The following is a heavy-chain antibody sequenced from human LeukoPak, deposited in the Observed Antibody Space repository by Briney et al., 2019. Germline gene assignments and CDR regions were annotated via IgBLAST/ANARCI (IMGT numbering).Heavy chain of an antibody. Sequence: GGSLRLSCAASGFTFSSYSMNWVRQAPGKGLEWVSGISYSGDNTYYADSVKGRFTISRDNSKNTVYLQMNSLRAEDTAIYYCARNNGWPYFDYWGQGTLVTVSS. D-gene: IGHD6-19*01. V-gene: IGHV3-23*01. J-gene: IGHJ4*02. CDR2: ISYSGDNT. CDR3: ARNNGWPYFDY. CDR1: GFTFSSYS.